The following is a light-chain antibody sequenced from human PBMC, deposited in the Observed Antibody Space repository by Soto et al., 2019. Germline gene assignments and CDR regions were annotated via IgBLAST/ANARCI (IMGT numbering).Light chain of an antibody. CDR3: QQSYSTLWT. CDR1: QSISSY. CDR2: AAS. J-gene: IGKJ1*01. V-gene: IGKV1-39*01. Sequence: IQMPQSPSTLSASVGDRVTITCRASQSISSYLNWYQQKPGKAPKLLIYAASSLQSGVPSRFSGSGSGTDFTLTISSLQPEDFATYYCQQSYSTLWTCGQGTK.